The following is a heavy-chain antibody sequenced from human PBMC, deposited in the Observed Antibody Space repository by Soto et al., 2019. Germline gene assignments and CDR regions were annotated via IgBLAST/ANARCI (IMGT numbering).Heavy chain of an antibody. CDR1: GTSTTAYY. Sequence: PSETLSLTCNVSGTSTTAYYWTWIRQPPGKALEWIGYISYRGSAKYNPSLKGRVAISLDTSWNQFSLKLTPVTASDTAIYFCARDPELHGLDYWGQGTLVTVSS. J-gene: IGHJ4*02. V-gene: IGHV4-59*12. D-gene: IGHD2-21*01. CDR2: ISYRGSA. CDR3: ARDPELHGLDY.